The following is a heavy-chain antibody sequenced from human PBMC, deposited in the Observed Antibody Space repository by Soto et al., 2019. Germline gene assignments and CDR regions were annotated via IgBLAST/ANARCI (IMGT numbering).Heavy chain of an antibody. CDR1: GDSISGYY. D-gene: IGHD3-10*01. V-gene: IGHV4-59*01. CDR3: ARDFTLLRGVIRHGVFDY. Sequence: SETLSLTCTVSGDSISGYYWSWIRQPPGKGLEWIGYISYSGSTKYNSSLKSRVTISVDTSRNQFSLKVTSVTAADTALYFCARDFTLLRGVIRHGVFDYWGQGTLVTVSS. J-gene: IGHJ4*02. CDR2: ISYSGST.